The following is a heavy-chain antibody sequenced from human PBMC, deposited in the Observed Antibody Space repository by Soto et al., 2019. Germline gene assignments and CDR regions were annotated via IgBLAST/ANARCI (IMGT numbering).Heavy chain of an antibody. J-gene: IGHJ3*02. D-gene: IGHD2-15*01. CDR1: GYSFTSYA. V-gene: IGHV1-3*01. CDR2: INAGNGNT. CDR3: ARDWGYCSGGSCYLDAFDI. Sequence: GVSAKVSCKAPGYSFTSYAMHWVCQAPGQRLEWMGWINAGNGNTKYSQKFQGRVTITRDTSASTAYMELSSLRSEDTAVYYCARDWGYCSGGSCYLDAFDIWGQGTMVTVSS.